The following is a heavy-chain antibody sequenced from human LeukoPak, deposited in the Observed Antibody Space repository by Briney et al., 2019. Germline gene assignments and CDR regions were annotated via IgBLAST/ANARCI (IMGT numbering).Heavy chain of an antibody. CDR1: GGSFSGYY. CDR3: ATRTGDIVATIPSCFDY. V-gene: IGHV4-34*01. Sequence: SETLSLTCAVYGGSFSGYYWSWIRQPPGKGLEWIGEINHSGSTNYNPSLKSRVTISVDTSKNQFSLKLSSVTAADTAVYFCATRTGDIVATIPSCFDYWGQGTLVTVSS. J-gene: IGHJ4*02. D-gene: IGHD5-12*01. CDR2: INHSGST.